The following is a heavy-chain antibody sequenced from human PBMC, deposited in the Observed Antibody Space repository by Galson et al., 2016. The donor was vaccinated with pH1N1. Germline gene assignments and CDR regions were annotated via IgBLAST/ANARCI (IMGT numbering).Heavy chain of an antibody. CDR3: AHRQVTLSHDGRGYHWVFDY. Sequence: PALVKPTQTLTLTCSFSGFSLSTSAVGVGWIRQPPGKALEWLALIYWNDDERYSLSLRSRITITKDPPKKQVHLKMTNMDPADTATYYCAHRQVTLSHDGRGYHWVFDYWGQGTPVTVSP. J-gene: IGHJ4*02. CDR2: IYWNDDE. D-gene: IGHD3-22*01. CDR1: GFSLSTSAVG. V-gene: IGHV2-5*01.